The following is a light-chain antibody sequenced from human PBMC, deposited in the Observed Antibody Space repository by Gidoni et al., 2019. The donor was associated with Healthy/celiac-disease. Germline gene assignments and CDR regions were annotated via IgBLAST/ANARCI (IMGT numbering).Light chain of an antibody. J-gene: IGKJ1*01. CDR2: KAS. Sequence: DTQMTQSPSTLSASVGDRVTITCRASQSISSWLAWYQQKPGKAPKLLIYKASSLESGVPSRFSGSGSGTELTLTISSLQPDDFATYYCQQYNSHSTFGQGTKVEIK. V-gene: IGKV1-5*03. CDR3: QQYNSHST. CDR1: QSISSW.